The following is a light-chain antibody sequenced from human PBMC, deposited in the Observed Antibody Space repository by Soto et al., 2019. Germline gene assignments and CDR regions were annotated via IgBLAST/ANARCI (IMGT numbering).Light chain of an antibody. CDR1: QDISND. Sequence: AIQMTQSPSSLSASVGDRVTITCRASQDISNDLAWYQQIPGRAPKLLIYAASNLQRGVPSRFRGSGSGTDFPLTISILQPEDVATYYCLQDYNYPLPFGPGTRVDVK. CDR2: AAS. J-gene: IGKJ3*01. V-gene: IGKV1-6*01. CDR3: LQDYNYPLP.